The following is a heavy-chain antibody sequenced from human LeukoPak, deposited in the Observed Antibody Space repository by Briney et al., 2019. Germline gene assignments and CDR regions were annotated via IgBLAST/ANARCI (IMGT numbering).Heavy chain of an antibody. CDR2: ISGSGGST. J-gene: IGHJ4*02. D-gene: IGHD5-18*01. CDR1: GFTFSSYA. V-gene: IGHV3-23*01. Sequence: PGGSLRLSCAASGFTFSSYAMSWVRQVPGKGLEWVSAISGSGGSTYYADSVKGRFTISRDNSKNTLYLQMNSLRAEDTAVYYCAKIQLWLPGGYYWGQGTLVTVSS. CDR3: AKIQLWLPGGYY.